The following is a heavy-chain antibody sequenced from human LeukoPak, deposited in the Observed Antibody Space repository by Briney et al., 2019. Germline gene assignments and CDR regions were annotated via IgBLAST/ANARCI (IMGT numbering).Heavy chain of an antibody. D-gene: IGHD2-8*01. V-gene: IGHV4-39*01. J-gene: IGHJ5*02. CDR2: IYYSGST. CDR3: ARHLEKDIVPDWLDP. Sequence: SETLSLTCTVSGVSISSSSYYWGWIRQPPGKGLEWIGSIYYSGSTYYNPSLKSRVTISVDTSKNQFTLKLSSVTAADTAVYYCARHLEKDIVPDWLDPWGQGTLVTVSS. CDR1: GVSISSSSYY.